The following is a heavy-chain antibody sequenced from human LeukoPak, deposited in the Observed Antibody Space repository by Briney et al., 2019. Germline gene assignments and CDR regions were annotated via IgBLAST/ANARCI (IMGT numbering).Heavy chain of an antibody. CDR3: ARADSSSWYYYHYGMDV. D-gene: IGHD6-13*01. Sequence: PGGSLRLSCAASGFTFSSYSMNWVRQAPGKGLEWVSSISSSSSYIYYADSVKGRFTISRDNAKNSLYLQMNSLRAEDTAVYYCARADSSSWYYYHYGMDVWGQGTTVTVSS. CDR1: GFTFSSYS. J-gene: IGHJ6*02. CDR2: ISSSSSYI. V-gene: IGHV3-21*01.